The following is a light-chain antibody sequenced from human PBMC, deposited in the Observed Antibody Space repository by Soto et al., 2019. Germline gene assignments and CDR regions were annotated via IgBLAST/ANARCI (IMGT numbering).Light chain of an antibody. CDR2: GGS. Sequence: EIVLTQSPGTLSLSPGDRATLSCRASQSISSNFLAWYQHKPGQSPRLLIYGGSTRVTGIPDRFSGSGSGTDFTLTISRLEPEDFAVYYCQQYGRSPPFIFGPVTKVDIK. J-gene: IGKJ3*01. CDR1: QSISSNF. V-gene: IGKV3-20*01. CDR3: QQYGRSPPFI.